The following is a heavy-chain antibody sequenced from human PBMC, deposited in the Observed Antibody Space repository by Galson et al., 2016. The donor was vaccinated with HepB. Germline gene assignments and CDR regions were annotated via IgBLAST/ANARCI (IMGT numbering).Heavy chain of an antibody. J-gene: IGHJ4*02. CDR3: VRAQDQDFDT. D-gene: IGHD2-2*01. V-gene: IGHV1-46*01. Sequence: SVKVSCKAVGFTLSKYYMHWERQTPGQGLQWMGIVSRTDGSANYEQNFQGRVTMTRDTSTNTLYMEVSSLTSEDTAVYYCVRAQDQDFDTWGQGTLVTVSS. CDR2: VSRTDGSA. CDR1: GFTLSKYY.